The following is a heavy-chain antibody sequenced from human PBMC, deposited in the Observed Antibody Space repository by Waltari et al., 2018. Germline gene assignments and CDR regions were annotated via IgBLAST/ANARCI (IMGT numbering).Heavy chain of an antibody. CDR2: IKEEGSEA. CDR3: SDPPSDF. J-gene: IGHJ4*02. D-gene: IGHD2-21*01. Sequence: EVQLVESGGALVQPGGSLRLACAASGFTFNKHWMSWVRQAPGKGLEWVASIKEEGSEANYLESVKGRFTISRDNAKNSLFLQMNSLRAEDTAVYYCSDPPSDFWGQGTQVIVSS. CDR1: GFTFNKHW. V-gene: IGHV3-7*03.